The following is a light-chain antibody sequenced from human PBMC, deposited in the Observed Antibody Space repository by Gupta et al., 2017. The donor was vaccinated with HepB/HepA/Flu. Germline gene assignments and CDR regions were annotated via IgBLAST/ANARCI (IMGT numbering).Light chain of an antibody. J-gene: IGKJ1*01. CDR2: GAS. CDR3: QQYNNWPPT. V-gene: IGKV3-15*01. CDR1: QSVSSN. Sequence: EIVMTQSPATLSVSPGERATLSCRASQSVSSNLAWYQQKPGQAPRLLIYGASIRATGIPASFSGSGSGTEFILTISNLQSEDFVVYYCQQYNNWPPTFGQGTKVEIK.